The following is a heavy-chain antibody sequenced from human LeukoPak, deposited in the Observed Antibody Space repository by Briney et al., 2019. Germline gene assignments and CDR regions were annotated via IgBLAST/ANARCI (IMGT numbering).Heavy chain of an antibody. CDR1: GDSVSSNSVT. Sequence: SQTLSLTCAISGDSVSSNSVTWNWIRQSPSRGLEWLGRTYYRSTWYNDCAVSVRGRITVNPDTSKNQFSLHLNSVTPEDTAVYYCARRLTQYDCFDPWGQGILVTVSS. J-gene: IGHJ5*02. D-gene: IGHD2-2*01. V-gene: IGHV6-1*01. CDR2: TYYRSTWYN. CDR3: ARRLTQYDCFDP.